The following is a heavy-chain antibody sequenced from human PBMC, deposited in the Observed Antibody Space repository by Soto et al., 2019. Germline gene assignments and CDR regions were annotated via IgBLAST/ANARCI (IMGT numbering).Heavy chain of an antibody. CDR2: ISAYNGNT. D-gene: IGHD3-3*01. V-gene: IGHV1-18*01. Sequence: ASVKVSCKASGYTFTSYGISWVRQAPGQGLEWMGWISAYNGNTNYAQKLQGRVTMTTDTSTSTAYMELRSLRSDDTAVYYCARDPMDEWLPPPFFPPYGMDVWGQGTTVTVSS. CDR1: GYTFTSYG. CDR3: ARDPMDEWLPPPFFPPYGMDV. J-gene: IGHJ6*02.